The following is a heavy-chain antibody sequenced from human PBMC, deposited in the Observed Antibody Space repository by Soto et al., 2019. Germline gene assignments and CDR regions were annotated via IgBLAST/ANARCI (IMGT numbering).Heavy chain of an antibody. J-gene: IGHJ5*02. CDR2: IYYSGST. CDR1: GGSISSYY. Sequence: SETLSLTCTVSGGSISSYYWSWIRQPPGKGLEWIGYIYYSGSTNYNPSLKSRVTISVDTSKNQFSLKLSSVTAADTAVYYCARDHRSSSWFDNWFDPWGQGTLVTVSS. V-gene: IGHV4-59*01. CDR3: ARDHRSSSWFDNWFDP. D-gene: IGHD6-13*01.